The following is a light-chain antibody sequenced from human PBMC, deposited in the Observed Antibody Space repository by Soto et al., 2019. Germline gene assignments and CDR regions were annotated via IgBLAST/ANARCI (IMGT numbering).Light chain of an antibody. V-gene: IGKV1-33*01. CDR1: RDIGNF. CDR3: QQYDDRPPYA. CDR2: DAS. Sequence: DIQMTQSQSSLSASAGDRIIITCRASRDIGNFVNWYQQTPGKALRLLIYDASTLDIGVPSRFNVSGSGTDFTCTISSLQPEDIATYYCQQYDDRPPYAFGGGTKVDLK. J-gene: IGKJ4*01.